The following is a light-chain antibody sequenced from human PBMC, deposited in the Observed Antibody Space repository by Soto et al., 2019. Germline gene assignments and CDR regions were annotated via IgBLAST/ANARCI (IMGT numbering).Light chain of an antibody. J-gene: IGLJ1*01. CDR3: ASYAGYYV. CDR1: SSDVGGSDY. V-gene: IGLV2-11*01. Sequence: QSALTQPRSVSGSPGQSVTISCIGTSSDVGGSDYVSWCQHHPGKAPKLVIYDVTKRPSGVPDRFSGSKSGNTASLTISGLQAEDEADYYCASYAGYYVFGTGTKVTVL. CDR2: DVT.